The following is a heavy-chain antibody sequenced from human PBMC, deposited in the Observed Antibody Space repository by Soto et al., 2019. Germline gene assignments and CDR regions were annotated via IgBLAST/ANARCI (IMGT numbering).Heavy chain of an antibody. D-gene: IGHD3-22*01. CDR1: GGSISSSSYY. V-gene: IGHV4-39*01. CDR2: IYYSGST. Sequence: QLQLQESGPGLVKPSETLSLTCTVSGGSISSSSYYWGWIRQPPGKGLEWIGSIYYSGSTYYNPSLKSRVTISVDTSKNQFSLKLSSVTAADTAVYYCASSWGYYDSSGYYPTGGYFDYWGQGTLVTVSS. CDR3: ASSWGYYDSSGYYPTGGYFDY. J-gene: IGHJ4*02.